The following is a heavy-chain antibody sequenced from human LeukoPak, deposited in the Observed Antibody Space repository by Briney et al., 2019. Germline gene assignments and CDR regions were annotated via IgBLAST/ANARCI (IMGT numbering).Heavy chain of an antibody. CDR3: ARHDIVATNFDY. CDR2: INHSRST. D-gene: IGHD5-12*01. CDR1: RGSISSGGYS. J-gene: IGHJ4*02. V-gene: IGHV4-30-2*01. Sequence: SQTLSLTCAVSRGSISSGGYSSSWIRPPPGKGLEWIRYINHSRSTYYNPSLKRRVNISADRSKNQLFLKLSSVPAADPALSYRARHDIVATNFDYWGQGTLVTVSS.